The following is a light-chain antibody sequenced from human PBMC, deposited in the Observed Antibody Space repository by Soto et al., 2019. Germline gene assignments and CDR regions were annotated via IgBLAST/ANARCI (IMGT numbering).Light chain of an antibody. CDR1: SSNVGTGYD. CDR2: DNS. V-gene: IGLV1-40*01. Sequence: QSVLTQPPSASGAPGQRVTISCTGSSSNVGTGYDVHWYQQLPGTAPKLLIYDNSNRPSGVPDRFSGSKSGTAASLAITGLQPEDEADYYCQSYDSSLSDWVFGGGTKLTVL. J-gene: IGLJ3*02. CDR3: QSYDSSLSDWV.